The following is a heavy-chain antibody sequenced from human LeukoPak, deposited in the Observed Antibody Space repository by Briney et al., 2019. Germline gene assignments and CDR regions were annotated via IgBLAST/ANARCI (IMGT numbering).Heavy chain of an antibody. J-gene: IGHJ4*02. CDR2: INQSGST. CDR1: GGSVSSGSYY. Sequence: SETLSLTCTVSGGSVSSGSYYWTWIRQPPGKGLEWIGEINQSGSTTYNPSLKSRVTISLDMSTKQFSLKLSSVTAADMAVYYCARGGGSGSEWGALNYWGQGTLATVSS. CDR3: ARGGGSGSEWGALNY. D-gene: IGHD5-12*01. V-gene: IGHV4-61*01.